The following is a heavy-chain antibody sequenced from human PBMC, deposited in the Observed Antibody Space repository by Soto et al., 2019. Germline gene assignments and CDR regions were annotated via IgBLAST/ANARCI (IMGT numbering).Heavy chain of an antibody. CDR3: ARDDRVTMVRGVIINTKNGPFDY. V-gene: IGHV3-48*01. Sequence: GGSLRLSCAASGFTFSSYSMNWVRQAPGKGLEWVSYISSSSSTIYYADSVKGRFTISRDNAKNSLYLQMNSLRAEDTAVYYCARDDRVTMVRGVIINTKNGPFDYWGQGTLVTVS. J-gene: IGHJ4*02. D-gene: IGHD3-10*01. CDR1: GFTFSSYS. CDR2: ISSSSSTI.